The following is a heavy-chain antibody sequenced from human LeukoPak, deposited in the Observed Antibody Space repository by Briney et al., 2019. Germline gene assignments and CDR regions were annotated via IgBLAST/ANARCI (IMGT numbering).Heavy chain of an antibody. CDR2: INNDGSTT. CDR3: ARSSNGWYY. Sequence: GGSLRLSCAASGFTFSTYWMHWVRQPPGKGLVWVSRINNDGSTTTYADSVKGRFTISRDNAKNTLYLQMNSLRAEDTAVYYCARSSNGWYYWGQGTLVTVSS. V-gene: IGHV3-74*01. CDR1: GFTFSTYW. J-gene: IGHJ4*02. D-gene: IGHD6-19*01.